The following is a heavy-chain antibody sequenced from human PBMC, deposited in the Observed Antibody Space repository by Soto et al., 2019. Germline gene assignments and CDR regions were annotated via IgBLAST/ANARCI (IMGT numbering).Heavy chain of an antibody. CDR2: IYSSGTT. CDR1: GGSISSYD. D-gene: IGHD3-22*01. Sequence: SETLSLTCTVSGGSISSYDWSWIRQAPGKKLEWIGYIYSSGTTNYNPSLKSRVTMSRDTSKNQFSLKLSSVTTADTAVYYCARDHSSGWVNWFDSWGQGTLVTVSS. CDR3: ARDHSSGWVNWFDS. J-gene: IGHJ5*01. V-gene: IGHV4-59*01.